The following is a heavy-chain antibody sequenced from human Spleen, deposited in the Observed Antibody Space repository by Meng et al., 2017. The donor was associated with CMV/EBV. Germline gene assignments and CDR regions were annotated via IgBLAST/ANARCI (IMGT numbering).Heavy chain of an antibody. D-gene: IGHD3-22*01. CDR3: ARGSHTSGYSA. J-gene: IGHJ5*02. CDR1: GFTFSSYA. V-gene: IGHV3-30-3*01. CDR2: ISYDGSNK. Sequence: GESLKISCAASGFTFSSYALNFVRQAPGKGLEWVAVISYDGSNKYYADSVKGRFTISRDNSKSTVYLQMNSLRPEDTAVYYCARGSHTSGYSAWGQGTLVTVSS.